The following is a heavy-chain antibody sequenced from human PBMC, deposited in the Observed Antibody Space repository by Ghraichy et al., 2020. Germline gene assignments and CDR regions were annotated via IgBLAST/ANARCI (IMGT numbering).Heavy chain of an antibody. CDR2: INHSGST. J-gene: IGHJ4*02. Sequence: SETLSLTCAFYGGSFSGYYWSWIRQPPGKGLEWIGEINHSGSTNYNPSLKSRVTISVDTSKNQFSLKLSSVTAADTAVYYCASLSSIAARRANPPGYSSGWYVHSRDYWGQGTLVTVSS. D-gene: IGHD6-19*01. V-gene: IGHV4-34*01. CDR3: ASLSSIAARRANPPGYSSGWYVHSRDY. CDR1: GGSFSGYY.